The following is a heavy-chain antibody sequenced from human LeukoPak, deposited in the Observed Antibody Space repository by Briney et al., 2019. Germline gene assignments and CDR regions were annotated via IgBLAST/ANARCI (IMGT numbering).Heavy chain of an antibody. CDR2: IYPGDSDT. CDR3: ARHKGYYYDSSGYSD. J-gene: IGHJ4*02. D-gene: IGHD3-22*01. V-gene: IGHV5-51*01. Sequence: GESLKISCKGSGYSFTSYWIGWVRQMPGKGLEWMGIIYPGDSDTRYSPSFQGQVTISADKSISTAYLQWSSLKASDTAMYYCARHKGYYYDSSGYSDWGQGTLVTVSS. CDR1: GYSFTSYW.